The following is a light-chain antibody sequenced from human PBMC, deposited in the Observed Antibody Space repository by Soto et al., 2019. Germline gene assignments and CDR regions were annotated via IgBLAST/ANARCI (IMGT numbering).Light chain of an antibody. J-gene: IGLJ2*01. Sequence: QSVLTQPASVSGSPGQSITISCTGTSSDVGGYKYVSWYQQNPGKAPKLMIYEVSNRPSGVSNRFSGSKSGNTASLTISGPQAEDEADYYCSSYRRSSTPYVVFGGGTKVTVL. CDR3: SSYRRSSTPYVV. V-gene: IGLV2-14*01. CDR1: SSDVGGYKY. CDR2: EVS.